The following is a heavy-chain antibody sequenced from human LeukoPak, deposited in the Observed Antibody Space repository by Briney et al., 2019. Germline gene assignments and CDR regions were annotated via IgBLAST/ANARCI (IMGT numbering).Heavy chain of an antibody. CDR1: GYSFTSYW. D-gene: IGHD3-3*02. Sequence: GESLKISCKGSGYSFTSYWIGWVRQMPGKGLEWMGIIYPGDSDTRYSPSFQGQVTISADKSISTAYLQWSSLKASDTAMYYCARPISRRANAFDIWSQGTMVTVSS. CDR2: IYPGDSDT. CDR3: ARPISRRANAFDI. V-gene: IGHV5-51*01. J-gene: IGHJ3*02.